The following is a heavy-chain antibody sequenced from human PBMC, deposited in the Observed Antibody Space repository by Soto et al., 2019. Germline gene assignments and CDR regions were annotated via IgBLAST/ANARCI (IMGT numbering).Heavy chain of an antibody. V-gene: IGHV4-59*08. CDR1: GGSISSYY. Sequence: SETLSLTCTVSGGSISSYYWSWIRQPPGKGLEWIGYIYYSGSTNYNPSLKSRVTISVDTSKNQFSLKLSSVTAADTAVYYCARHVCSSTRCGPYFVYWGKGTLVTVSS. CDR2: IYYSGST. CDR3: ARHVCSSTRCGPYFVY. J-gene: IGHJ4*02. D-gene: IGHD2-2*01.